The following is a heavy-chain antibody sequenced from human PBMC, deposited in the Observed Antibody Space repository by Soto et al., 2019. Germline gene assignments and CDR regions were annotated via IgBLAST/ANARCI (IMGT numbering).Heavy chain of an antibody. J-gene: IGHJ4*02. CDR2: IYDSGST. V-gene: IGHV4-31*02. CDR3: ARKQAGYFYGIDY. D-gene: IGHD3-10*01. Sequence: PSETLSLTXTVSGGSITSGGYYWSWIRQHPGKGLEWLGYIYDSGSTFYNPSLKSRITLSVDTSKNQFSLKLSSVTVADTALYFCARKQAGYFYGIDYWGQGTLVTVSS. CDR1: GGSITSGGYY.